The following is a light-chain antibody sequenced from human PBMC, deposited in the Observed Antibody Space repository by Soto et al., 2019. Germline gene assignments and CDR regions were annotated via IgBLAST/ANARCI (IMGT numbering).Light chain of an antibody. J-gene: IGKJ1*01. CDR1: QSVSSN. V-gene: IGKV3D-15*01. Sequence: EIVMTQSPATLSVSPGERATLSCRASQSVSSNLAWYQQKPGQAPSLLIYDISARATGIPTRFSGSGSGTEFTLTISSLQSEDFAVYYCQQYNSWTFGQGTKVEIK. CDR2: DIS. CDR3: QQYNSWT.